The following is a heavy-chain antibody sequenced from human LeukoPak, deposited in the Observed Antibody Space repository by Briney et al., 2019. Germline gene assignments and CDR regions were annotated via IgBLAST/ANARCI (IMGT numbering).Heavy chain of an antibody. V-gene: IGHV3-30-3*01. CDR1: GFTFSSYA. J-gene: IGHJ4*02. CDR3: AKGGSTSPNRYSYFDY. Sequence: GGSLRLSCAASGFTFSSYAMHWVRQAPGKGLEWVAVISYDGSNKYYADSVKGRFTISRDNSKNTLYLQMNSLRAEDTAVYYCAKGGSTSPNRYSYFDYWGQGTLVTVSS. D-gene: IGHD2-2*01. CDR2: ISYDGSNK.